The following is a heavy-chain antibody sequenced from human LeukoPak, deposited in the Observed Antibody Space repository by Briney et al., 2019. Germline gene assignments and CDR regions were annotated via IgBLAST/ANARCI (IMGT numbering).Heavy chain of an antibody. D-gene: IGHD4-17*01. Sequence: GGSLRLSFAASGFTFSSYAMSWVRQAPGKGLEWVSAISGSGGSTYYADSVKGRFTISRDNSKNTLYLQMNSLRAEDTAVYYCAKDHTVWVGPSDYWGQGTLVTVSS. CDR2: ISGSGGST. CDR1: GFTFSSYA. CDR3: AKDHTVWVGPSDY. J-gene: IGHJ4*02. V-gene: IGHV3-23*01.